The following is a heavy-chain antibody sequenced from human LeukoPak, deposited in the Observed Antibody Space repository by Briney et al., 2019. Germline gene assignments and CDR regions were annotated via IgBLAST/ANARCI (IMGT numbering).Heavy chain of an antibody. D-gene: IGHD5-12*01. CDR2: ISSSGGTT. V-gene: IGHV3-23*01. CDR1: GFTFSSYA. J-gene: IGHJ6*02. Sequence: GGSLRLSCAASGFTFSSYAMNWVRQAPGKGLEWVSAISSSGGTTSYADSVKGRFTVSRDNSKNTLYLQMNSLRADDTAVYYCAKDRRGYSGYDYVYYYYGMDVWGQGTTVTVS. CDR3: AKDRRGYSGYDYVYYYYGMDV.